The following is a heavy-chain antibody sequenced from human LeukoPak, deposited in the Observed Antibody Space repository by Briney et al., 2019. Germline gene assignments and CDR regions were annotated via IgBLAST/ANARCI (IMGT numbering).Heavy chain of an antibody. V-gene: IGHV3-64*01. J-gene: IGHJ6*03. CDR1: GFTFSSYA. D-gene: IGHD4-17*01. Sequence: GGSLRLSCAASGFTFSSYAMHWVRQAPGKGLEYVSAISSNGGSTYYANSVKGRFTISRDNSKNTLYLQMGSLRAEDMAVYYCARDRYGDYYYYYYMDVWGKGTTVTVSS. CDR2: ISSNGGST. CDR3: ARDRYGDYYYYYYMDV.